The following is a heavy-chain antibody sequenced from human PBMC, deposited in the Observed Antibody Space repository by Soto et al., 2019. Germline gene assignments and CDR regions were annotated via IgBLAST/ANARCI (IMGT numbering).Heavy chain of an antibody. V-gene: IGHV4-34*01. CDR2: MSHSGGN. J-gene: IGHJ3*02. Sequence: QVQLQQWGAGLLKPSETLSLTCAVYGGFVSSGSYYWSWIRQPPGKGLEWIGGMSHSGGNHFNPYLKSRVTISVDTSKNQFSLKMSSVTAADTALYYCARVERGTATTVVDAFDIWGPGTMVTVSS. CDR3: ARVERGTATTVVDAFDI. CDR1: GGFVSSGSYY. D-gene: IGHD1-1*01.